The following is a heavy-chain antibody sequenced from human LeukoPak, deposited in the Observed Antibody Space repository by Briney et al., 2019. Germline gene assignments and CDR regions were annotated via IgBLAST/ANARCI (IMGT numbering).Heavy chain of an antibody. D-gene: IGHD3-10*01. CDR1: GGSISSGDYY. J-gene: IGHJ4*02. CDR2: IYYSGST. V-gene: IGHV4-30-4*01. Sequence: SETLSLTCTVSGGSISSGDYYWSWIRQPPGKGLEWIGYIYYSGSTYYNPSLKSRLTISVDTSKNQFSLKLSSVTAADTAVYYCVREVRGVSFFDYWGQGTLVTVSS. CDR3: VREVRGVSFFDY.